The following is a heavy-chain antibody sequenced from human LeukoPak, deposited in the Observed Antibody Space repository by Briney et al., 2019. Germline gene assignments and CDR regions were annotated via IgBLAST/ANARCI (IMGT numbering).Heavy chain of an antibody. CDR1: GGTFTIYA. CDR3: ASRQGYSYGYDY. D-gene: IGHD5-18*01. Sequence: SVTFSSKASGGTFTIYAISWVRQAPGQGLEWMGGIIPIFGTANYAQNFQGRVTITTDESTSTAYMELSSLRSEDTAVYYCASRQGYSYGYDYWGQGTLVTVSS. CDR2: IIPIFGTA. J-gene: IGHJ4*02. V-gene: IGHV1-69*05.